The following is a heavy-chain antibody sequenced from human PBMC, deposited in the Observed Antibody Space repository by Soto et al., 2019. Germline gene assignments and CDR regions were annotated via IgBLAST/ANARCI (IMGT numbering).Heavy chain of an antibody. CDR1: GYSFTSHY. CDR2: IYPGGVNT. J-gene: IGHJ5*02. D-gene: IGHD3-3*01. V-gene: IGHV1-46*01. CDR3: ARSGQVGNWFDP. Sequence: GASVKVSCKAIGYSFTSHYMHWVRQAPGQGLEWMGTIYPGGVNTGYAQKFQGRVTMTRNTSISTAYMELSSLRSEDTAVYYCARSGQVGNWFDPWGQGTLVTVSS.